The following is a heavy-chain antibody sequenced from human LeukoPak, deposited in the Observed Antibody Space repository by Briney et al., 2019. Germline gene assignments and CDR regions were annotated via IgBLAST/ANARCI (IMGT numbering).Heavy chain of an antibody. CDR2: IHWDDDK. CDR3: ARTPARGIRREFDY. J-gene: IGHJ4*02. D-gene: IGHD2/OR15-2a*01. Sequence: SGPALVQPTQTLTLTCTFSGFSLSTSGLCVSWIRQSSGKALEWLAVIHWDDDKYYSTSLKTRLTISKDTSKNQVVLTMTNMDPVDTATYYCARTPARGIRREFDYWGQGTLVTVSS. V-gene: IGHV2-70*01. CDR1: GFSLSTSGLC.